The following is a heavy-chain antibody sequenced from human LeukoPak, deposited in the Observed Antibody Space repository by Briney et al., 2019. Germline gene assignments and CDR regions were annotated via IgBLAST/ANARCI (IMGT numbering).Heavy chain of an antibody. CDR3: AILYCSSTSCYTADY. J-gene: IGHJ4*02. V-gene: IGHV1-2*02. Sequence: GASVKVSCKASGYTFTGYYMHWVRQAPGQGLEWMGWINPNSGGTNYVQKFQGRVTMTRDTSISTAYMELSRLRSDDTAVYYCAILYCSSTSCYTADYWGQGTLVTVSS. D-gene: IGHD2-2*02. CDR2: INPNSGGT. CDR1: GYTFTGYY.